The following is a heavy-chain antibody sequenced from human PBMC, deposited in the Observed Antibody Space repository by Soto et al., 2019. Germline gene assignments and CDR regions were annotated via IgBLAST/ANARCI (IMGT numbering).Heavy chain of an antibody. J-gene: IGHJ3*02. CDR1: GFTFSSYS. V-gene: IGHV3-21*01. CDR3: ATGWGHVSALGALDAFDI. D-gene: IGHD7-27*01. CDR2: ISTSSSYI. Sequence: GGSLRLSCAASGFTFSSYSMNWVRQAPGKGLEWVSSISTSSSYIYYADSLKGRFTISRDNANNSLYLQMNSLRAEDTAVYYCATGWGHVSALGALDAFDIWGQGTMVTVSS.